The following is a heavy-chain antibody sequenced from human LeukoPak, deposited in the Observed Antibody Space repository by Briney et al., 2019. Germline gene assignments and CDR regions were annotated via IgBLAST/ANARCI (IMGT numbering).Heavy chain of an antibody. V-gene: IGHV3-11*01. J-gene: IGHJ4*02. Sequence: PGGSLRLSCAASEFVFSDYYMSWIRQAPGKGLEWVSYISDSGSTIYYADSVKGRFTISRDNVKNSLYPQMNGLRAEDTAVYYCAREMEGDYGSGTFFDLWGQGNMVTVSS. CDR1: EFVFSDYY. D-gene: IGHD3-10*01. CDR2: ISDSGSTI. CDR3: AREMEGDYGSGTFFDL.